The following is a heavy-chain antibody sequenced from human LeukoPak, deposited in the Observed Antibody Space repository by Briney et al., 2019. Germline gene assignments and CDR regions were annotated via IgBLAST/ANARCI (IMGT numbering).Heavy chain of an antibody. CDR2: INPSGGST. J-gene: IGHJ4*02. D-gene: IGHD3-10*01. V-gene: IGHV1-46*01. CDR3: ARDHGSAYYRAPRH. Sequence: GASVKVSCKASGYIFTNYYMHWVRQAPGQGFEWMGTINPSGGSTTYAQKFQGRVTMTRDTSTSTVYMELSSLRSEDTAVYYCARDHGSAYYRAPRHWGQGTLVTVSS. CDR1: GYIFTNYY.